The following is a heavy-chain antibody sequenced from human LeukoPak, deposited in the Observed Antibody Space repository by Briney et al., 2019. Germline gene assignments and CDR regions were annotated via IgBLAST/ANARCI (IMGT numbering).Heavy chain of an antibody. V-gene: IGHV3-21*01. Sequence: PGGSLRLSCAASGFTFSSYSMNWVRQAPGKGLEWVSSISSSSYIYYADSVKGRFTISRDNAKNSLYLQMNSLRAEDTAVYYCARDIVRSGGSCYGYWGQGTLVTVSS. CDR3: ARDIVRSGGSCYGY. CDR2: ISSSSYI. CDR1: GFTFSSYS. J-gene: IGHJ4*02. D-gene: IGHD2-15*01.